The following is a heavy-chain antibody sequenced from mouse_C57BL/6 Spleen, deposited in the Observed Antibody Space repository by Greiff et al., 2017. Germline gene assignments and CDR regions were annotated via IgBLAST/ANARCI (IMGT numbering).Heavy chain of an antibody. CDR3: ARDASEAYYSNHGAMDY. CDR1: GFTFSDFY. Sequence: EVMLVESGGGLVQPGRSLRLSCATSGFTFSDFYMEWVRQAPGKGLEWIAPSRNKANDYTTEYSASVKGRFIVSRSSSQSILYLQMNALRAEDTAIYYCARDASEAYYSNHGAMDYWGQGTSVTVSS. J-gene: IGHJ4*01. V-gene: IGHV7-1*01. D-gene: IGHD2-5*01. CDR2: SRNKANDYTT.